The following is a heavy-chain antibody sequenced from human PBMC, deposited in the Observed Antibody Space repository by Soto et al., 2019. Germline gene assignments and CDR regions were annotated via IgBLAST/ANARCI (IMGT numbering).Heavy chain of an antibody. CDR1: GDAFNTYT. J-gene: IGHJ4*02. Sequence: QVQLVQSGAEVKKPGSSVRISCKSSGDAFNTYTFTWVRQAPGQVLEWMGRIIPHLETANHAQRLQGTVTSTAGTSTSTVYMELSSLRPEDTAVYYCGGGACTSTTCPLAFDTWCQGTLVTVSP. V-gene: IGHV1-69*08. CDR3: GGGACTSTTCPLAFDT. CDR2: IIPHLETA. D-gene: IGHD2-2*01.